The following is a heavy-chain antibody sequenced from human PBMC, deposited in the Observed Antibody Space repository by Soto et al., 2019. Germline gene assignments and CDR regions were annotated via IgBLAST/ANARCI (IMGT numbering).Heavy chain of an antibody. V-gene: IGHV6-1*01. J-gene: IGHJ4*02. CDR1: GDSVSSNSAA. D-gene: IGHD3-3*01. CDR3: ARAQTIFGIITVFDY. Sequence: SQTLSLTCAISGDSVSSNSAAWNWIRQSPSRGLEWLGRTYYRSKWYNDYAVSVKSRITINPDTSKNQFSLKLTSVTAADTAVYFCARAQTIFGIITVFDYWGQGTLVTVSS. CDR2: TYYRSKWYN.